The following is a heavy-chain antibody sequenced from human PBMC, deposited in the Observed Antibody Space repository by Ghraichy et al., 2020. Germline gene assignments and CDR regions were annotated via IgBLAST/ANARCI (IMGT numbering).Heavy chain of an antibody. CDR2: ISYDGSKK. J-gene: IGHJ4*02. CDR3: ARDLAVGRYFDY. D-gene: IGHD1-26*01. CDR1: GFTFGSYA. V-gene: IGHV3-30*04. Sequence: GSLRLSCVASGFTFGSYAMHWVRQAPGKGLEWVAVISYDGSKKYHGDSVKGRFTISRDNSKNTLYLQMNSLRAEDTAVYYCARDLAVGRYFDYWGQGTLVTVSS.